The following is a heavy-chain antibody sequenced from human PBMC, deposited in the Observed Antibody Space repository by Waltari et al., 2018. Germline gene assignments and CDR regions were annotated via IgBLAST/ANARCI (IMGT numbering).Heavy chain of an antibody. CDR3: ARGECGGDCSWFDY. D-gene: IGHD2-21*01. J-gene: IGHJ4*02. CDR2: INHSGST. Sequence: QVQLQQWGAGLLKPSETLSLTCAVYGGSFSGYYWSWIRQPPGKGLEWIGEINHSGSTNYNPSLKSRVTISVDTSKNQFSLKLSSVTAADTAVYYCARGECGGDCSWFDYWGQGTLVTVSS. V-gene: IGHV4-34*01. CDR1: GGSFSGYY.